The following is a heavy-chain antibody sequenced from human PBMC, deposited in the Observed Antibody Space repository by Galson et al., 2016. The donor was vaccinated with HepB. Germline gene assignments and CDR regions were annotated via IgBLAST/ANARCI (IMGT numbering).Heavy chain of an antibody. D-gene: IGHD1-14*01. CDR1: GASISSVDHY. CDR2: INYTGGT. J-gene: IGHJ5*02. CDR3: ARGGDNRIRPWFDP. V-gene: IGHV4-31*03. Sequence: LSLTCTVSGASISSVDHYWTWIRQHPGKGLEWIGYINYTGGTYYNLSLKSRLSMSVDTSKNQFSLKLNSVTAADTAVYYCARGGDNRIRPWFDPWGQGTLVTVSS.